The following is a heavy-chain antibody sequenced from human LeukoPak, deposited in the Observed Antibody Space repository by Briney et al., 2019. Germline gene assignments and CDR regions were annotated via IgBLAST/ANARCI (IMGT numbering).Heavy chain of an antibody. Sequence: PGGSLRLSCAASGFTFSSYWMHWVRQAPGKGLEWVSYISSSGGTIYYVDSVKGRFTISRDNTKNSLYLQMNSLRAEDTAVYYCARGGTTVTTDFRNGMDVWGQGTTVTVSS. CDR3: ARGGTTVTTDFRNGMDV. CDR1: GFTFSSYW. CDR2: ISSSGGTI. D-gene: IGHD4-17*01. J-gene: IGHJ6*02. V-gene: IGHV3-48*04.